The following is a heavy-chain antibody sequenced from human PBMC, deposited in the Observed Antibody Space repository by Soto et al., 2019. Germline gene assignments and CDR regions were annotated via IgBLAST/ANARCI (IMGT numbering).Heavy chain of an antibody. D-gene: IGHD6-19*01. CDR3: ARLGSSGWYQGSYFDY. Sequence: QLQLQESGPGLVRPSETLSLICTVSGRSITRNDHYWGWIRQSPGKGLEWIGDIKSSGSTNYNLSLKSRVSMSVETSKNQFSLKMNSVTAADTAVYSCARLGSSGWYQGSYFDYWGQGTLVTVSS. J-gene: IGHJ4*02. V-gene: IGHV4-39*01. CDR1: GRSITRNDHY. CDR2: IKSSGST.